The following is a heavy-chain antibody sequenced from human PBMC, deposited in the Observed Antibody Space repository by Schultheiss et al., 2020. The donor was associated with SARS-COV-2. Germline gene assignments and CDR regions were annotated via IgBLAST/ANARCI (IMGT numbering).Heavy chain of an antibody. V-gene: IGHV1-46*01. Sequence: ASVKVSCKASGYTFTGYYMHWVRQAPGQGLEWMGIINPSGGSTSYAQKFQGRVTMTTDTSTSTAYMELRSLRSDDTAVYYCARWYYYDSSGWFDPWGQGTLVTVSS. D-gene: IGHD3-22*01. J-gene: IGHJ5*02. CDR2: INPSGGST. CDR3: ARWYYYDSSGWFDP. CDR1: GYTFTGYY.